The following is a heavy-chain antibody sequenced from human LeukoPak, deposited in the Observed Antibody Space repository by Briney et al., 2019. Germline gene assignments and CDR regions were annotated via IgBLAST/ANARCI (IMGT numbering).Heavy chain of an antibody. CDR1: GGSFSGYY. CDR2: INHSGST. V-gene: IGHV4-34*01. CDR3: ASEGYSYGLPDY. Sequence: SETLSLTCAVYGGSFSGYYWSWIRQPPGKGLEWIGEINHSGSTNYNPSLKSRVTISVDTSKNQFSLKLSSVTAADTAVYYCASEGYSYGLPDYWGQGTLVTVSS. D-gene: IGHD5-18*01. J-gene: IGHJ4*02.